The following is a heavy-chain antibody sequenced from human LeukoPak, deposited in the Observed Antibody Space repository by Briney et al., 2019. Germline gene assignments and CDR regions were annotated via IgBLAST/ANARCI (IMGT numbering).Heavy chain of an antibody. J-gene: IGHJ4*02. D-gene: IGHD3-10*01. Sequence: ASVKVSCKASGYTFTSYGISWVRQAPGQGLEWMGWISAYNGNTNYAQKLQGRVTMTTDTSTSTAYMELRSLRSDDTAVYYGARGDGLGITMVRGVIVDGYWGQGTLVTVSS. CDR1: GYTFTSYG. CDR2: ISAYNGNT. CDR3: ARGDGLGITMVRGVIVDGY. V-gene: IGHV1-18*01.